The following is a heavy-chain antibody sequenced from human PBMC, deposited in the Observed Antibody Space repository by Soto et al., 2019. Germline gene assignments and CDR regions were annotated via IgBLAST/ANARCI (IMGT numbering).Heavy chain of an antibody. CDR2: ITAYNGNT. J-gene: IGHJ4*02. V-gene: IGHV1-18*01. CDR3: ARFGRGFSSAFDFAY. Sequence: VQLVQSGAEVKKPGASVKVSCKASGYTFSNFGISWVRLAPGQGLEWMGWITAYNGNTHYAQNFQGRVTITTDTYTSTASMDLRSLSSDDTAIYYCARFGRGFSSAFDFAYWGQGTLVTVSS. CDR1: GYTFSNFG. D-gene: IGHD5-18*01.